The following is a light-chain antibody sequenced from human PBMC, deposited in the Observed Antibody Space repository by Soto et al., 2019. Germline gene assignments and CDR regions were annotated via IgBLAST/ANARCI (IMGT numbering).Light chain of an antibody. CDR3: SAWDDSLYLV. Sequence: QSVLTQPPSASGTPGQTITISCSGSNSNIGSHTVNWYQHLPGTAPKLLIYSNDQRPSGVPDRFSGSKSGTSASLAIYGRQSEDEADYYCSAWDDSLYLVFGEGTKLTVL. CDR1: NSNIGSHT. V-gene: IGLV1-44*01. CDR2: SND. J-gene: IGLJ3*02.